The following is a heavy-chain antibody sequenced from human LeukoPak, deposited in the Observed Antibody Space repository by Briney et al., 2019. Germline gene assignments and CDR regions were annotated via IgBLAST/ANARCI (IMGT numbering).Heavy chain of an antibody. V-gene: IGHV3-23*01. CDR3: ATSGRAARPIGY. CDR1: GFTVSSYA. CDR2: ISGSGGST. D-gene: IGHD6-6*01. Sequence: GGSLRLSCAASGFTVSSYAMSWVRQAPGKGLEWVSAISGSGGSTYYADSVKGRFTISRDNSKNTLYLQMNSLRAEDTAVYYCATSGRAARPIGYWGQGTLVTVSS. J-gene: IGHJ4*02.